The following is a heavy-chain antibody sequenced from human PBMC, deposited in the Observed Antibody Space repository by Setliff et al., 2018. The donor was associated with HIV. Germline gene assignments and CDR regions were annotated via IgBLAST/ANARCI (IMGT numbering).Heavy chain of an antibody. CDR3: ARQHYYDSSGRNLMDV. CDR1: GGSISSGGYY. CDR2: ISYSGST. V-gene: IGHV4-31*03. J-gene: IGHJ6*03. Sequence: PSETLSLTCTVSGGSISSGGYYWSWIRQHPGKGLEWIGYISYSGSTYYNPSLKSRVTISVDTSKKQISLRLHSVTAADTAVYYCARQHYYDSSGRNLMDVWGKGTTVTVSS. D-gene: IGHD3-22*01.